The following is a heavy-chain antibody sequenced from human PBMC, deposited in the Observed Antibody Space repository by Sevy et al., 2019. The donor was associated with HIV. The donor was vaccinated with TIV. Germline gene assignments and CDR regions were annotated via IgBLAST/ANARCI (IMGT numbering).Heavy chain of an antibody. J-gene: IGHJ4*02. D-gene: IGHD2-2*01. CDR1: GYSFITYY. V-gene: IGHV1-2*06. CDR2: IDPKSGGT. Sequence: ASVKVSCKASGYSFITYYIHWVRQAPGRGLEWMGRIDPKSGGTNYAQKFRGRVTMTTDTSINTAYMELNILKSDDTAVYYCARAPDPSCRSTRCYYFDYWGQGTLVTVSS. CDR3: ARAPDPSCRSTRCYYFDY.